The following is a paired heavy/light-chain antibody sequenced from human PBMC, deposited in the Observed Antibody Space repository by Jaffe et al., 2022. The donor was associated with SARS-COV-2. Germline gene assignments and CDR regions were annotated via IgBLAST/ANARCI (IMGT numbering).Heavy chain of an antibody. CDR1: GFTFSSYG. Sequence: QVQLVESGGGVVQPGRSLRLSCAVSGFTFSSYGMHWVRQAPGKGLEWVAAISYDESNKYYAGSVKGRFTTSRDNSKNTLYLQMNSLRAEDTAVYYCAKDLRPWAGTTRTYYYYYGMDVWGQGTTVTVSS. CDR2: ISYDESNK. J-gene: IGHJ6*02. CDR3: AKDLRPWAGTTRTYYYYYGMDV. D-gene: IGHD1-7*01. V-gene: IGHV3-30*18.
Light chain of an antibody. V-gene: IGLV2-14*01. Sequence: QSALTQPASVSGSPGQSITISCTGTSSDVGGYNYVSWYQQHPGKAPKLMIYEVSNRPSGVSNRFSGSKSGNTASLTISGLQAEDEADYYCSSYTSSSTLAFGGGTKLTVL. J-gene: IGLJ2*01. CDR1: SSDVGGYNY. CDR3: SSYTSSSTLA. CDR2: EVS.